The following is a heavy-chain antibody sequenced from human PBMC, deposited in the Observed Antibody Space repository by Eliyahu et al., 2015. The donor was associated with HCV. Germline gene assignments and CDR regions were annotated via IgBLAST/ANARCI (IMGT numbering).Heavy chain of an antibody. Sequence: EVQLVESGGGLVQPGGSLRLSCAASGFTFSNYWMYWVRQAPGKGLVWVLRINYDGSTTGYADSVKGRFTVXRDNAKNTLDLQMNXLRTEDTAVYXCTRGSDSWGQGTLVTVSS. V-gene: IGHV3-74*01. CDR2: INYDGSTT. CDR1: GFTFSNYW. CDR3: TRGSDS. J-gene: IGHJ4*02.